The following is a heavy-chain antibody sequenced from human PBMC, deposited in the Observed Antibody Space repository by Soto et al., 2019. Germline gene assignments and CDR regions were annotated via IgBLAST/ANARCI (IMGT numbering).Heavy chain of an antibody. Sequence: DSVKVSCKASGYTFTSYDINWVRQATGQGREWMGWMNPNSGNTGYAQKFQGRVTMTRNTSISTAYMELSSLRSEDTAVYYCARGSSPYYYDTTNWFDPWGQGTLVTVSS. V-gene: IGHV1-8*01. CDR3: ARGSSPYYYDTTNWFDP. CDR1: GYTFTSYD. CDR2: MNPNSGNT. D-gene: IGHD3-22*01. J-gene: IGHJ5*02.